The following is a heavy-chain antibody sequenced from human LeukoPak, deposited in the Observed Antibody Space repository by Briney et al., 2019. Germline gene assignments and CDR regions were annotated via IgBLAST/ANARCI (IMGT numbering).Heavy chain of an antibody. Sequence: SETLSLTCTVSGGSISSYYWSWIRQPPGKGLEWIGYISYSGSTNYNPSLKSRVTISVDTSKNQFSLKLSSVTAADTAVYYCARESVTMVRGVIITQFDPWGQGTLVTVSS. CDR3: ARESVTMVRGVIITQFDP. J-gene: IGHJ5*02. V-gene: IGHV4-59*01. D-gene: IGHD3-10*01. CDR2: ISYSGST. CDR1: GGSISSYY.